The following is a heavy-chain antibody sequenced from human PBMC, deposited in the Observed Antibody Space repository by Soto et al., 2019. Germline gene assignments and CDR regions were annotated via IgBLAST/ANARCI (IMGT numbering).Heavy chain of an antibody. CDR2: ISYDGSNK. D-gene: IGHD3-10*01. CDR1: GFTFSSYA. Sequence: QVQLVESGGGVVQPGRSLRLSCAASGFTFSSYAMHWVRQAPGKGLEWVAVISYDGSNKYYADSVKGRFTISRDNSKNTLYLQMNSLRAEATAVYYCAREGQYYYGPAGHFDYWGQGTLVTVSS. CDR3: AREGQYYYGPAGHFDY. V-gene: IGHV3-30-3*01. J-gene: IGHJ4*02.